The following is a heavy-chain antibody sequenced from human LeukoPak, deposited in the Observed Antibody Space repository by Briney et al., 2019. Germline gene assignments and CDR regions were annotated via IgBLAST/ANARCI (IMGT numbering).Heavy chain of an antibody. CDR2: ISSSGSTI. CDR3: ARSYSSGWFPYYYGMDV. Sequence: KPGGSLRLSCAASGFTFSDYYMSWIRQAPGKGLEWVSYISSSGSTIYYADSVKGRFTISRDNAKNSLYLQMNSLRAEDTAVYYCARSYSSGWFPYYYGMDVWGQGTTVTVSS. D-gene: IGHD6-19*01. J-gene: IGHJ6*02. V-gene: IGHV3-11*01. CDR1: GFTFSDYY.